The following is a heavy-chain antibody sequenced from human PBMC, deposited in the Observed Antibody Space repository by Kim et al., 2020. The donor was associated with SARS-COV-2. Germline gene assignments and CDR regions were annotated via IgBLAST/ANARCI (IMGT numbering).Heavy chain of an antibody. Sequence: NPSLKRRVTISVDTSKNQFSLKLSSVTAADTAVYYCARGGDYYGSGSYDYWGQGTLVTVSS. D-gene: IGHD3-10*01. CDR3: ARGGDYYGSGSYDY. J-gene: IGHJ4*02. V-gene: IGHV4-31*02.